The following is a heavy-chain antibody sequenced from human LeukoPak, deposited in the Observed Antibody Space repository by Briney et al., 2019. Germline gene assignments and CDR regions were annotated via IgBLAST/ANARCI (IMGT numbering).Heavy chain of an antibody. CDR1: EYTFTGYY. D-gene: IGHD1-1*01. J-gene: IGHJ4*02. V-gene: IGHV1-2*06. Sequence: ASVKVSCKASEYTFTGYYMHWVRQAPGQGLEWMGRINPNSGGTNYAQKFQDRVTVTRDTSISTAYMELNSLRSEDTAVYYCARTAPYAGSWNAKANSYYFDYWGQGSLVTVSP. CDR2: INPNSGGT. CDR3: ARTAPYAGSWNAKANSYYFDY.